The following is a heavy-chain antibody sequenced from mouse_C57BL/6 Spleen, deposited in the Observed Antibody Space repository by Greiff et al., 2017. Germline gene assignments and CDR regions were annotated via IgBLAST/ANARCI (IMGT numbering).Heavy chain of an antibody. Sequence: VQLPQPGAELVKPGASVKLSCKASGYTFTSYWMQWVKQRPGQGLEWIGEIDPSDSYTNSTQKFKGKATLTVDTSSSTAYMQLSSLTSEDSAVYYCASPYGSNYWYFDVWGTGTTVTVSS. D-gene: IGHD1-1*01. V-gene: IGHV1-50*01. CDR2: IDPSDSYT. CDR1: GYTFTSYW. J-gene: IGHJ1*03. CDR3: ASPYGSNYWYFDV.